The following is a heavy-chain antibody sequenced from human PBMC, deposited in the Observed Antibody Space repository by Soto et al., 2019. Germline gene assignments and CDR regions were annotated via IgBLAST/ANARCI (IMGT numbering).Heavy chain of an antibody. Sequence: QVQLQESGPGLLKPSQPLSLNCTVSCGSISSGGYYWSWIRQHPGKGLEWIGYIYYSGSTYYNPSLKSRVTISVDTSKNQLSPKLSSVTAADTALYYWAIAPRDGDRAINVFDYWGQGNLVTVSS. V-gene: IGHV4-31*03. J-gene: IGHJ4*02. CDR2: IYYSGST. CDR1: CGSISSGGYY. D-gene: IGHD4-17*01. CDR3: AIAPRDGDRAINVFDY.